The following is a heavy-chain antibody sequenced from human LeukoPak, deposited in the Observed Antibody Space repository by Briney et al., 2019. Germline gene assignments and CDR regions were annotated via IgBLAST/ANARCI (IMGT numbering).Heavy chain of an antibody. J-gene: IGHJ4*02. CDR2: ISSNGGST. CDR1: GFTFSSYA. D-gene: IGHD1-26*01. V-gene: IGHV3-64*01. CDR3: ARLGTQVGATGGY. Sequence: GGSLRLSSAASGFTFSSYAMHWVRQAPGKGLEYVSAISSNGGSTYYANSVKGRFTISRDNSKNTLYLQMGSLRAEDMAVYYCARLGTQVGATGGYWGQGTLVTVSS.